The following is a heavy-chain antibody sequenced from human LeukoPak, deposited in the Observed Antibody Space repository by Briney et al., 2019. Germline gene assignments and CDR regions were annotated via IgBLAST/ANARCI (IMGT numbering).Heavy chain of an antibody. D-gene: IGHD3-10*01. CDR3: ARGEDYYGSGPFDY. CDR2: IYTSGST. V-gene: IGHV4-4*07. J-gene: IGHJ4*02. Sequence: SETLSLTCTVPGGSISSYYWSWIRQPAGKGLEWIGRIYTSGSTNYNPSLKSRVTMSVDTSKNQFSLKLSSVTAADTAVYYCARGEDYYGSGPFDYWGQGTLVTVSS. CDR1: GGSISSYY.